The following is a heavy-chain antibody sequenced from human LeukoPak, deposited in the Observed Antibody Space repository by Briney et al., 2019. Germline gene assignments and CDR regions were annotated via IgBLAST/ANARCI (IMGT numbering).Heavy chain of an antibody. V-gene: IGHV1-69*01. CDR1: GGTFSNYA. Sequence: PGSSVKVSCKASGGTFSNYAISWVRQAPGQGLEWMGGIIPIFGRANYAQKFQGRVTITADESTSTAYMELSSLRSEDTTVYYCARTPSVVVTASPWLGWFDPWGQGTLVTVSS. CDR2: IIPIFGRA. J-gene: IGHJ5*02. CDR3: ARTPSVVVTASPWLGWFDP. D-gene: IGHD2-21*02.